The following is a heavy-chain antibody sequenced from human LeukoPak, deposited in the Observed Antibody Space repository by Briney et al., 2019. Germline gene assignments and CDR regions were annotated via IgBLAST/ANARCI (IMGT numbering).Heavy chain of an antibody. CDR3: ARDGRGWSVDY. Sequence: SETLSLTCTVSGGSVSSGSYYWSWIRQPPGKGLEWIGYIYYSGSTNYNPSLKSRVTISVDTSKNQFSLKLSSVTAADTAVYYCARDGRGWSVDYWGQGTLVTVSS. D-gene: IGHD6-19*01. CDR2: IYYSGST. CDR1: GGSVSSGSYY. V-gene: IGHV4-61*01. J-gene: IGHJ4*02.